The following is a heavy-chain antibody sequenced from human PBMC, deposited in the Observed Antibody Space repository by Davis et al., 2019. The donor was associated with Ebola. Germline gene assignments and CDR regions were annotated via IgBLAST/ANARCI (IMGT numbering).Heavy chain of an antibody. D-gene: IGHD6-19*01. J-gene: IGHJ2*01. Sequence: SETLSLTCTVSGDSIRSHYWSWIRKPPGRGLEWIGSTSHSGNIDSNPSLKRRLTISLDTSKNQFSLMLNSVTAADTATYYCARDAEYTSVFHRFFDVWGRGTLVTVSS. CDR2: TSHSGNI. V-gene: IGHV4-59*11. CDR1: GDSIRSHY. CDR3: ARDAEYTSVFHRFFDV.